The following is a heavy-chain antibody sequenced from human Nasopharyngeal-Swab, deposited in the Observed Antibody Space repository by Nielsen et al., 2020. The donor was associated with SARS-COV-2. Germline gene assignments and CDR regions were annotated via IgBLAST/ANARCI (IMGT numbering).Heavy chain of an antibody. CDR2: IYYSGST. D-gene: IGHD3-3*01. J-gene: IGHJ3*02. V-gene: IGHV4-31*03. CDR3: AREFSYYDFWSGYLVSSRAFDI. Sequence: SETLSLTCTVSGGSISSGGYYWSWIRQHPGKGLEWIGYIYYSGSTYYNPPLKSRVTISVDTSKNQFSLKLSSVTAADTAVYYCAREFSYYDFWSGYLVSSRAFDIWGQGTMVTVSS. CDR1: GGSISSGGYY.